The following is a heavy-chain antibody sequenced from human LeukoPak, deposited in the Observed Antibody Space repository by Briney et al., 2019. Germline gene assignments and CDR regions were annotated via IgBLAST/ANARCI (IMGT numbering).Heavy chain of an antibody. CDR1: GFTFSSYA. J-gene: IGHJ3*01. CDR2: ISGSGGST. D-gene: IGHD3-22*01. CDR3: AKEPYYYDSSGSSV. V-gene: IGHV3-23*01. Sequence: GGSLRLSCAASGFTFSSYAMSWVRQAPGKGLEWVSAISGSGGSTYYADSVEGRFTISRDNAKNSLYLQMNSLRAEDTAVYYCAKEPYYYDSSGSSVWGQGTMVTVSS.